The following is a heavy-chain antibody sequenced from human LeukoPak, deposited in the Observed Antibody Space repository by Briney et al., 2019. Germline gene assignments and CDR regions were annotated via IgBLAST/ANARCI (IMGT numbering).Heavy chain of an antibody. CDR1: GFTVSSNY. V-gene: IGHV3-66*01. J-gene: IGHJ6*02. CDR2: IYTGGST. CDR3: ARGWSGPLPDV. D-gene: IGHD3-3*01. Sequence: GGSLRLSCAASGFTVSSNYMSWVSQAPGKGLEWVSVIYTGGSTYYADSVKGRFTISRDNSKNTLYLHMNSLRVEDTAVYYCARGWSGPLPDVWGQGTTVTVSS.